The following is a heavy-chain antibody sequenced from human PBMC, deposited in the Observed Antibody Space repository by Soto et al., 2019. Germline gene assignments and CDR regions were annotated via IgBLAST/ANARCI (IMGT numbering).Heavy chain of an antibody. J-gene: IGHJ4*02. D-gene: IGHD3-22*01. CDR3: ARDWAHYDSSGPGDY. Sequence: ASVKVSCKAFGYTFTSYPMHWVRQAPGQRLEWMGWINAGNGDTKYSQKFQGRVAITRDTSAITAYMELSSLRSEDTAVYYCARDWAHYDSSGPGDYWGQGTLVTVS. V-gene: IGHV1-3*01. CDR2: INAGNGDT. CDR1: GYTFTSYP.